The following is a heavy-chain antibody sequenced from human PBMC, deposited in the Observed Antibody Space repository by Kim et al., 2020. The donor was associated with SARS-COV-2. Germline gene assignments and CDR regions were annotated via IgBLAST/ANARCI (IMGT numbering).Heavy chain of an antibody. CDR1: GGSISSYY. CDR3: VSSSVWYESGIYYYHGVNV. CDR2: IYNSGST. J-gene: IGHJ6*01. V-gene: IGHV4-59*01. Sequence: SETLSLTCTVSGGSISSYYWSWIRHPPGKGLEWIGYIYNSGSTNYNPSLKSRVTISVDTSKNQFSLKLRSVTSPATALYSCVSSSVWYESGIYYYHGVNV. D-gene: IGHD6-19*01.